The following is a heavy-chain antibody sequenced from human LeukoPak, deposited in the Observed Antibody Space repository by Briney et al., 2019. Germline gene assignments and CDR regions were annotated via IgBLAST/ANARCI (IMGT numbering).Heavy chain of an antibody. D-gene: IGHD1-26*01. J-gene: IGHJ4*02. CDR2: ITQSGEAD. CDR1: GFTFSDFY. CDR3: ARGHPATAH. V-gene: IGHV3-11*01. Sequence: GGSLRLSCAAFGFTFSDFYRSWIRQAPGKGLEWFSYITQSGEADYNADSVKGRFTISRDNAKNALFLQMSSLRDENTAVYNCARGHPATAHWGQGTMITVSS.